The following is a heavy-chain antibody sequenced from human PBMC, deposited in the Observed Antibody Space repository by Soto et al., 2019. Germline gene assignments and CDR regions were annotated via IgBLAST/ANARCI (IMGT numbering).Heavy chain of an antibody. CDR3: ARAGIAVAGHFDF. D-gene: IGHD6-19*01. J-gene: IGHJ4*02. V-gene: IGHV3-33*01. CDR1: GFTFSSYG. Sequence: QVQLVESGGGVVQPGRSLRLSCAASGFTFSSYGMHWVRQAPGKGLEWVAVIWYDGSNKYYADSVKGRFTISRDNSKNTLYLQMNSLRAEDTAVDYCARAGIAVAGHFDFWGQGTLVTVSS. CDR2: IWYDGSNK.